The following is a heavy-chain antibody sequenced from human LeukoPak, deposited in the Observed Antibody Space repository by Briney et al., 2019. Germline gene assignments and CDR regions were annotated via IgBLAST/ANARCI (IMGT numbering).Heavy chain of an antibody. CDR2: IYSAGDT. V-gene: IGHV3-53*01. J-gene: IGHJ3*02. D-gene: IGHD1-1*01. CDR1: GLTVGSNS. Sequence: AGGSLRLSCAASGLTVGSNSMTWVRQAPGKGLAWVSVIYSAGDTYYTNSVKGRFTISRDNSQNTVYLQMNSLRAEDTAVYYCARDLNAQSRAFDIWGRVTMVTVSS. CDR3: ARDLNAQSRAFDI.